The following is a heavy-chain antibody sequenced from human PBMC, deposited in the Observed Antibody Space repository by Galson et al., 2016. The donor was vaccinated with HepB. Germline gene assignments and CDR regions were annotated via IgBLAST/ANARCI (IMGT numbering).Heavy chain of an antibody. J-gene: IGHJ4*02. CDR3: ARELLDCRGGSCSFDY. D-gene: IGHD2-15*01. CDR2: TSPTGGST. Sequence: SVKVSCKASGYTLTNYYMHWVRQAPGQGLEWMGITSPTGGSTSYAQRFQGRVTMTGDTSTTTVYMELSSLRSEDTAVYYCARELLDCRGGSCSFDYWGQGTLVTVSS. V-gene: IGHV1-46*01. CDR1: GYTLTNYY.